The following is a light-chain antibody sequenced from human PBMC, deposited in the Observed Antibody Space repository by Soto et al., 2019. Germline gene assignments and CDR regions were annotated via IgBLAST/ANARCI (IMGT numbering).Light chain of an antibody. CDR3: QHYHNWPPWT. Sequence: EVVMTQSPATLSVSPGERATLSCRASQSVSINLAWYQQKPGQAPRLLIYGASTRATGIPARFSGSGSGTEFTLTISSLQSEDFADYYCQHYHNWPPWTFGQGTKVEIK. V-gene: IGKV3-15*01. J-gene: IGKJ1*01. CDR1: QSVSIN. CDR2: GAS.